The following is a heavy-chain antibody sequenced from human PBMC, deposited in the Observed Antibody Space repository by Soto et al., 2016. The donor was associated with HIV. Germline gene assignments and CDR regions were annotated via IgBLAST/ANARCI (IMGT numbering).Heavy chain of an antibody. Sequence: QVQLQQWGAGLLKPSETLSLTCAVYGGSFSGYPWTWIRQPPGKGLTWIGEINHRGSTKYSPSLKNRVTISLDTSKNQYSLKLNSVTAADTAIYYCARGVGLQGVFPDYWGQGTLVTVSS. V-gene: IGHV4-34*02. CDR3: ARGVGLQGVFPDY. J-gene: IGHJ4*01. D-gene: IGHD3-10*01. CDR1: GGSFSGYP. CDR2: INHRGST.